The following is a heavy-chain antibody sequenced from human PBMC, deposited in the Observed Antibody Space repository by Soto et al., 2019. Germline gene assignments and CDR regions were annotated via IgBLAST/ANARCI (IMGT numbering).Heavy chain of an antibody. J-gene: IGHJ4*02. CDR3: AIQNNDFTGFYYPDS. D-gene: IGHD3-22*01. CDR2: ISFTSTTI. CDR1: GFTFSSYS. Sequence: GSRLSCAASGFTFSSYSMNWVRQAPGKGLEWVSYISFTSTTIFYADSVKGRFTISRDNAKKSLYLQMSSLRDEDTAVYYCAIQNNDFTGFYYPDSWCRGTLVTVST. V-gene: IGHV3-48*02.